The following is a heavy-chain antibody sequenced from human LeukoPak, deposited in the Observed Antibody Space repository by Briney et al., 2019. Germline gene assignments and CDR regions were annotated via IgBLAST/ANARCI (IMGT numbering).Heavy chain of an antibody. Sequence: GGSLRLSCAASGFTFSGYAMSWVRQAPGEGLEWVSGITSSGGTTYYADSVKGRLTISRDNSKSTLYLEMNSLKAEDTVVYYCATYGSGANYRRAFDYWGQGTLVTVSS. CDR3: ATYGSGANYRRAFDY. CDR1: GFTFSGYA. V-gene: IGHV3-23*01. J-gene: IGHJ4*02. CDR2: ITSSGGTT. D-gene: IGHD3-10*01.